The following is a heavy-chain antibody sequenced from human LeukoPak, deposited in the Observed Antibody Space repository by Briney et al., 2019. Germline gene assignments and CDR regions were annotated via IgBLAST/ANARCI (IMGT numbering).Heavy chain of an antibody. J-gene: IGHJ6*02. D-gene: IGHD6-19*01. Sequence: SETLSLTCAVSGGSISSYYWSWIRQPPGKGLEWIGYIYYSGSTNYNPSLKSRVTISVDTSKNQFSLKLSSVTAADTAVYYCARARIAVASYSYYYYGMDVWGQGTTVTVSS. CDR1: GGSISSYY. CDR3: ARARIAVASYSYYYYGMDV. V-gene: IGHV4-59*01. CDR2: IYYSGST.